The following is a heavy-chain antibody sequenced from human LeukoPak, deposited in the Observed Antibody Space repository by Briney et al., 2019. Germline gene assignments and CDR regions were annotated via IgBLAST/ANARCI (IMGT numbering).Heavy chain of an antibody. V-gene: IGHV4-59*01. D-gene: IGHD4-17*01. CDR2: IYYSGST. CDR1: GGSISSYY. Sequence: SETLSLTCTVSGGSISSYYWSWIRQPPGKGLEWIGYIYYSGSTNYNPSLKSRVTISVATSKNQFSLKLSSVTAADTAVYYCAGDYGDYNYYFDYWGQGTLVTVSS. CDR3: AGDYGDYNYYFDY. J-gene: IGHJ4*02.